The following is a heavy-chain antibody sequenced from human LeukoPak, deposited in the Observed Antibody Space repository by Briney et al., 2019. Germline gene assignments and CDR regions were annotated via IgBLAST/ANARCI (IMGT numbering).Heavy chain of an antibody. CDR3: ASPTAYYYDSSGFDI. Sequence: SVKVSCKASGYTFTGYYMHWVRRAPGQGLEWMGGIIPIFGTANYAQKFQGRVTITTDESTSTAYMELSSLRSEDTAVYYCASPTAYYYDSSGFDIWGQGTMVTVSS. V-gene: IGHV1-69*05. CDR1: GYTFTGYY. D-gene: IGHD3-22*01. J-gene: IGHJ3*02. CDR2: IIPIFGTA.